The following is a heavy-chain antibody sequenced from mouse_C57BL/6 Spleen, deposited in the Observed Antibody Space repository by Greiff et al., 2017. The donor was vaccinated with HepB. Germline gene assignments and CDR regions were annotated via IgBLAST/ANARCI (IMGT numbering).Heavy chain of an antibody. V-gene: IGHV14-4*01. J-gene: IGHJ3*01. Sequence: EVQLQQSGAELVRPGASVKLSCTASGFNIKDDYMHWVKQRPEQGLEWIGWIDPENGDTEYASKFQGKATITADTSSNTAYLQLSSLTSEDTAVYYCTRGYPPWFAYWGQGTLVTVSA. CDR1: GFNIKDDY. D-gene: IGHD2-2*01. CDR2: IDPENGDT. CDR3: TRGYPPWFAY.